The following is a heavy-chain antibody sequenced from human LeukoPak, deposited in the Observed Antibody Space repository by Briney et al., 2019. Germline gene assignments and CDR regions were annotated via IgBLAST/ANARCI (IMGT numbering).Heavy chain of an antibody. CDR2: INHSGST. J-gene: IGHJ5*02. Sequence: SETLSLTCAVYGGSFSGYYWSWIRQPPGKGLEWIGEINHSGSTNYNPSLKSRVTISVDTSKNRFSLKLSSVTAADTAVYYCAREVAGGAAADCWFDPWGQGTLVTVSS. V-gene: IGHV4-34*01. D-gene: IGHD6-13*01. CDR3: AREVAGGAAADCWFDP. CDR1: GGSFSGYY.